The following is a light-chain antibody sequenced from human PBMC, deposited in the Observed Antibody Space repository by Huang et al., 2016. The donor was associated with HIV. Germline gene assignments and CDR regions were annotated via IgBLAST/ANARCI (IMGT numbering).Light chain of an antibody. Sequence: DIQMTQSPSSLSASVGERVTITCQASQDISKYLNWYQQKPGKAPKLLIYYASNLETGVPSRFSGSGSGTDFTFTISSLQPEDIATYYCQQYDDLPYTFGQGTKLEIK. CDR1: QDISKY. J-gene: IGKJ2*01. V-gene: IGKV1-33*01. CDR2: YAS. CDR3: QQYDDLPYT.